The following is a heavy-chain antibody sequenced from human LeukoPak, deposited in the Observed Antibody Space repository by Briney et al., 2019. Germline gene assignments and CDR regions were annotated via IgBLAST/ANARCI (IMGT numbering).Heavy chain of an antibody. V-gene: IGHV3-48*01. D-gene: IGHD2-15*01. J-gene: IGHJ4*02. CDR2: ISSSSSTI. CDR1: GFTFSSYS. CDR3: ARGLLPFDY. Sequence: QTGGSLRLSCAASGFTFSSYSMNWVRQAPGKGLEWVSYISSSSSTIYYADSVKGRFTISRDNAKNSLYLQMNSLRAEDTAVYYCARGLLPFDYWGQGTLVTVSS.